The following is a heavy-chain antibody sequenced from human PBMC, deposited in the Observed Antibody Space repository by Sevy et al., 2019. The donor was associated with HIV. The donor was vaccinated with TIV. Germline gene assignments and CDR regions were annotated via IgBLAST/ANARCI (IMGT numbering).Heavy chain of an antibody. Sequence: GGSLRLSCAASGFTFSTYGMHWVRQAPGRGLEWVVFMRFDGTIKYHTDSVKGRFTISRDNSKNTLYLQMNSLKTEDTAVYFCAKVLHIVVVPAAIDYYYGMDVWGQGTTVTVSS. J-gene: IGHJ6*02. CDR2: MRFDGTIK. CDR1: GFTFSTYG. D-gene: IGHD2-2*01. CDR3: AKVLHIVVVPAAIDYYYGMDV. V-gene: IGHV3-30*02.